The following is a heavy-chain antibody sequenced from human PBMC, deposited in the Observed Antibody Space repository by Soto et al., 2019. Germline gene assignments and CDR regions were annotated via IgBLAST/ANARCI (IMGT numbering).Heavy chain of an antibody. D-gene: IGHD3-22*01. J-gene: IGHJ4*02. V-gene: IGHV4-59*08. Sequence: SETLSLTCTVSGGSINNYYWSWFRRPPGKGLEWIGYIYYSGSTTYKPSLKSRVAISVDTSKNQFFLKLNSVTAADTDVYYCARLGCYYLAFDQWGQTSQVTVS. CDR2: IYYSGST. CDR1: GGSINNYY. CDR3: ARLGCYYLAFDQ.